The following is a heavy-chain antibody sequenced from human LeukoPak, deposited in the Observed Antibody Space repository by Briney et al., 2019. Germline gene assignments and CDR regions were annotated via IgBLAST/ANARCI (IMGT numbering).Heavy chain of an antibody. D-gene: IGHD2-21*01. CDR2: INPNSGGT. J-gene: IGHJ3*02. CDR3: ARIKVGILDAFDI. V-gene: IGHV1-2*02. Sequence: ASVKVSRKASGYTFTGYYMHWVRQAPGQGLEWMGWINPNSGGTNYAQKFQGRVTMTRDTSISTAYMELSRLRSDDTAVYYCARIKVGILDAFDIWGQGTMVTVSS. CDR1: GYTFTGYY.